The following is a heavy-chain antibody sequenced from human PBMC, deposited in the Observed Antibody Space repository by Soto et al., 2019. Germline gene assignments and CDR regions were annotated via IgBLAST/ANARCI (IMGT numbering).Heavy chain of an antibody. J-gene: IGHJ6*02. CDR1: GLTLSSVA. V-gene: IGHV3-23*01. CDR3: AKWGGTNYHYNGMDV. D-gene: IGHD1-26*01. CDR2: ISVSGERT. Sequence: PGGSLRLSCAVSGLTLSSVAMSWVRQAPGKGLEFVSFISVSGERTFYTDSVKGRFTISRDKSKNTLYLQMNSLRAEDSAIYYCAKWGGTNYHYNGMDVWGQGTTVTVSS.